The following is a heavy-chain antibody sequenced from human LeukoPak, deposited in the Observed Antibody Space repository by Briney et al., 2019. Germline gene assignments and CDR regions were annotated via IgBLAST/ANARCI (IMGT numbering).Heavy chain of an antibody. V-gene: IGHV3-23*01. J-gene: IGHJ4*02. Sequence: GGSLRLSCAASGFTFSSYSMNWVRQAPGKGLEWVSAIGGGATTYYADYVKGRFTISRDNSKNTLYLQMNSLRAEDTAIYYCAKAGSLQSLAGWIDYWGQGTLVTVS. D-gene: IGHD5-24*01. CDR1: GFTFSSYS. CDR2: IGGGATT. CDR3: AKAGSLQSLAGWIDY.